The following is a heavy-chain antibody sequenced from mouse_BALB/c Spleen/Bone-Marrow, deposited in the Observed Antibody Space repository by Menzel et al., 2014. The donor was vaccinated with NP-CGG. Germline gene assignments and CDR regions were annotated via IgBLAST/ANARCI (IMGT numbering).Heavy chain of an antibody. CDR1: GYTFTDNW. V-gene: IGHV1-69*01. Sequence: QVQLQQSGAELGMPGASVKMSCKASGYTFTDNWIYWVKQRPGQGLEWIGAIDTSDSYTNYNQKFMGKASLTVDASSSTAYVQVSSLTSDDSAVYYCARGGHDFSLDYWGQGTPVTVSS. D-gene: IGHD2-4*01. CDR3: ARGGHDFSLDY. J-gene: IGHJ4*01. CDR2: IDTSDSYT.